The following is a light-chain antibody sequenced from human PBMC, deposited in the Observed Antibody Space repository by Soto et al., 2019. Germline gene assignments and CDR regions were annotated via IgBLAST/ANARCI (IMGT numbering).Light chain of an antibody. CDR1: QSLRNY. J-gene: IGKJ5*01. CDR2: DAS. CDR3: QQRSDWPPT. Sequence: IALTQSQNTLSLSPGDTATLSCRATQSLRNYLAWYQQKLGQAPRLLIYDASKRATGIPARFSGSGSRTDFTLTISSLEPEDFAVYFCQQRSDWPPTFGQGTLLEVK. V-gene: IGKV3-11*01.